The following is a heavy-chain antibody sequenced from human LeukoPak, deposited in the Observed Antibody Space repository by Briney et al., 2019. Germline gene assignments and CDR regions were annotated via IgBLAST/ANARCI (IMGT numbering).Heavy chain of an antibody. Sequence: ASVKVSCKASGYTFTSYYMHWVRQAPGQGLEWMEIIRPSGGSTSYAQKFQGRLTMTRDTSTTTVYMELSSLRSEDTAVYYCARDRDYYGSGSYYVDYWGQGTLVTVSS. CDR1: GYTFTSYY. J-gene: IGHJ4*02. CDR2: IRPSGGST. D-gene: IGHD3-10*01. CDR3: ARDRDYYGSGSYYVDY. V-gene: IGHV1-46*01.